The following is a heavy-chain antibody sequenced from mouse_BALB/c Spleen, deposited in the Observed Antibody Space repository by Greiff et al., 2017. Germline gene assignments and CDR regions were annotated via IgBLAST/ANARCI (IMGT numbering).Heavy chain of an antibody. J-gene: IGHJ4*01. CDR2: ISNGGGST. CDR3: ARGGQLGLRNAMDY. Sequence: EVQVVESGGGLVQPGGSLKLSCAASGFTFSSYTMSWVRQTPEKRLEWVAYISNGGGSTYYPDTVKGRFTISRDNAKNTLYLQMSSLKSEDTAMYYCARGGQLGLRNAMDYWGQGTSVTVSS. V-gene: IGHV5-12-2*01. CDR1: GFTFSSYT. D-gene: IGHD3-1*01.